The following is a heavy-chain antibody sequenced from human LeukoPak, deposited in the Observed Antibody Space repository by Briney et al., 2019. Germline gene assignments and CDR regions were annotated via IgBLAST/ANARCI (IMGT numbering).Heavy chain of an antibody. V-gene: IGHV4-4*02. CDR1: GGSISSSNW. Sequence: PSETLSLTCAVSGGSISSSNWWSWVRQPPGKGLEWIGEIYHSGSTNYNPSLESRVTISVDKSKNQFSLKLSSVTAADTAVYYCAREGGPYRPLDYSGQGTLVTVSS. J-gene: IGHJ4*02. CDR2: IYHSGST. CDR3: AREGGPYRPLDY.